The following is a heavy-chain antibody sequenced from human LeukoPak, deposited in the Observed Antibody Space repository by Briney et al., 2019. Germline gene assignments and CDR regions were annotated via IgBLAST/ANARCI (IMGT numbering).Heavy chain of an antibody. Sequence: GGSLRLSCAASGFTSSSYSMNWVRQAPGKGLEWVSFISSSSSYIYYADSVKGRFTISRDNAKNSLYLQMNSLRAEDTAVYYCARDRGSGWVFDYWGQGTLVTVSS. CDR3: ARDRGSGWVFDY. D-gene: IGHD6-19*01. CDR1: GFTSSSYS. V-gene: IGHV3-21*01. J-gene: IGHJ4*02. CDR2: ISSSSSYI.